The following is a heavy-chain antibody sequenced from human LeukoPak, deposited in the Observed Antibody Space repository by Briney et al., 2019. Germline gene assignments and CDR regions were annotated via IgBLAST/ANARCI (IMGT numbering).Heavy chain of an antibody. V-gene: IGHV3-33*08. D-gene: IGHD3-9*01. J-gene: IGHJ4*02. CDR3: ARSTSSEYDIYHFDF. CDR2: IWYDGNNK. Sequence: TGRSLRLSCAASGFTFSSYGMHWVRQAPGKGLEWVAVIWYDGNNKSYADSVKGRFTISRESSKTTLYRQMNGLRAEDTAVYYFARSTSSEYDIYHFDFWGQETLVTVS. CDR1: GFTFSSYG.